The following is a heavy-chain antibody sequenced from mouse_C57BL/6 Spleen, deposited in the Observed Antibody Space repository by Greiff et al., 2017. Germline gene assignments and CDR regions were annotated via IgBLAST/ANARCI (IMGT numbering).Heavy chain of an antibody. CDR1: GYTFTSYW. Sequence: QVQLQQSGAELVKPGASVQMSCKASGYTFTSYWITWVKQRPGQGLEWIGDIYPGSGSTNYNEKFKSKATLTVDTSSSTAYMQLSSLTSEDSAVYYCARYAYYSNWVDYWGQGTSVTVSS. CDR3: ARYAYYSNWVDY. D-gene: IGHD2-5*01. J-gene: IGHJ4*01. CDR2: IYPGSGST. V-gene: IGHV1-55*01.